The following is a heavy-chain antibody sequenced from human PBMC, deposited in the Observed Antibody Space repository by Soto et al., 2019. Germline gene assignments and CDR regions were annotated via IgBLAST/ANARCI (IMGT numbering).Heavy chain of an antibody. CDR3: AHSLVTATSYYFDY. V-gene: IGHV2-5*02. CDR2: IYWDDDK. D-gene: IGHD2-21*02. Sequence: QITLKESGPTLVKPTQTLTLTCTFSGFSLSTSGVGVGWIRQPPGKALEWLALIYWDDDKRYSPALKSRLTITKDTSKNQVDLTIPNNDPVHTATYYCAHSLVTATSYYFDYWGQGTLVTVSS. J-gene: IGHJ4*02. CDR1: GFSLSTSGVG.